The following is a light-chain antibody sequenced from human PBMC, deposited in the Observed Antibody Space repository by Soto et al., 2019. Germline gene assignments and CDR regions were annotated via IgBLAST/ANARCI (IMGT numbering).Light chain of an antibody. J-gene: IGKJ4*01. CDR2: AAS. CDR3: QQYYSYPLT. Sequence: AIRMTQSPSSFSASTGDRVTITCRASPGISSYLAWYQQTPGKAPKLLIYAASTLQSGVPSRFSGSGSGTDFTLTISGLQSEDLATYYGQQYYSYPLTFGGGTKVEIK. CDR1: PGISSY. V-gene: IGKV1-8*01.